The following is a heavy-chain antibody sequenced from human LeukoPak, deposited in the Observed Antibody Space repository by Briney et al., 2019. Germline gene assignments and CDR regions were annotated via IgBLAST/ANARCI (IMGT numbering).Heavy chain of an antibody. CDR3: ARLYGSYRLVWYFDL. J-gene: IGHJ2*01. CDR1: GGSISSSTHY. D-gene: IGHD1-26*01. Sequence: PSETLSLTCTVSGGSISSSTHYWGWIRQPPGKGLEWIGSIYYSGNAYYNPSLKSRVTISVDTSKNQFSLKLSSVTAADTAVYYCARLYGSYRLVWYFDLWGRGTLVTVSS. CDR2: IYYSGNA. V-gene: IGHV4-39*01.